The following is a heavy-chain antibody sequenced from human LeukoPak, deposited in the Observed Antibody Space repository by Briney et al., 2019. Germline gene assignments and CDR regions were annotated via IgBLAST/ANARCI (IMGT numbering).Heavy chain of an antibody. CDR1: GFTFSSYA. D-gene: IGHD1-1*01. CDR3: ARDGWNVFFDY. J-gene: IGHJ4*02. Sequence: GGSLRLSCAASGFTFSSYAMGWVRQAPGKGLEWVSSVSGGGGTTHHADSVKGRFTISRDNYKSTLYLQMNSLGAGDTAVYYCARDGWNVFFDYWGQGALVSVSS. V-gene: IGHV3-23*01. CDR2: VSGGGGTT.